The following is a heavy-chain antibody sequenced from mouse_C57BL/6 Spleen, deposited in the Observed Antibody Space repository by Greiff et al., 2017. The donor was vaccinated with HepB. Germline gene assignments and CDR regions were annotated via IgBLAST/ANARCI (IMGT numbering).Heavy chain of an antibody. D-gene: IGHD1-1*01. Sequence: VQLQQSGAELVKPGASVKLSCKASGYTFTSYWMQWVKQRPGQGLEWIGEIDPSDSYTNYNQKFKGKATLTVDTSSSTAYMQLSSLTSEDSAVYYCARRADYYGSSYWYFDVWGTGTTVTVSS. CDR3: ARRADYYGSSYWYFDV. V-gene: IGHV1-50*01. CDR1: GYTFTSYW. CDR2: IDPSDSYT. J-gene: IGHJ1*03.